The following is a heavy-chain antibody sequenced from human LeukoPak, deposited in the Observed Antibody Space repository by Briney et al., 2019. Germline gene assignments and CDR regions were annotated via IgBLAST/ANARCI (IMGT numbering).Heavy chain of an antibody. Sequence: GGSLRLSRATSGFTFSRYWMTWVRQAPGKGLEWVANIKQDGSDKYYVDSVKGRFTVSRDNAKNSLFLQMNSLRAEDTAVYYCARGYGYVDSWGQGTLVTVSS. CDR3: ARGYGYVDS. CDR2: IKQDGSDK. V-gene: IGHV3-7*04. CDR1: GFTFSRYW. D-gene: IGHD4-17*01. J-gene: IGHJ4*02.